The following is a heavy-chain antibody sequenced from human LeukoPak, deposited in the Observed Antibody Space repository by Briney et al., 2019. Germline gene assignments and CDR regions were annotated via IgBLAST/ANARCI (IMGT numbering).Heavy chain of an antibody. CDR3: ARDLIGEYDSSGYELHPFDY. V-gene: IGHV1-46*01. CDR1: GYTFTSYY. Sequence: ASVKVSCKASGYTFTSYYMHWVRQAPGQGLEWMGIINPSGGSTSYAQKFQGRVTMTRDMSTSTVYMELSSLRSEDTAVYYCARDLIGEYDSSGYELHPFDYWGQGTLVTVSS. CDR2: INPSGGST. J-gene: IGHJ4*02. D-gene: IGHD3-22*01.